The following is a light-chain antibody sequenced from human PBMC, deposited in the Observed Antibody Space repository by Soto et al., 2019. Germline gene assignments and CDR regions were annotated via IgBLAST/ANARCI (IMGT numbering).Light chain of an antibody. Sequence: EVVLTQSPGSLSLSPGQRATLSCRASQSVDSTFFAWYQKKPGQAPRLLIYGASKRATGIPDRFSGSGSGTEFTLTISSLQSEDFAVYYCQQYNNWPPTWTFGQGTKVEIK. CDR1: QSVDSTF. V-gene: IGKV3D-15*01. J-gene: IGKJ1*01. CDR2: GAS. CDR3: QQYNNWPPTWT.